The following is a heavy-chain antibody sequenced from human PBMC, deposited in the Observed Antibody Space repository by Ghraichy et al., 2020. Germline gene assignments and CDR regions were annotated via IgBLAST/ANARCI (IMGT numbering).Heavy chain of an antibody. J-gene: IGHJ6*02. CDR3: ARGPDHSSGWSGWLRYYYYGMDV. CDR1: GGSISSYY. CDR2: IYYSGST. V-gene: IGHV4-59*01. Sequence: SETLSLTCTVSGGSISSYYWSWIRQPPGKGLEWIGYIYYSGSTNYNPSLKSRVTISVDTSKNQFSLKLSSVTAADTAVYYCARGPDHSSGWSGWLRYYYYGMDVWGQGTTVTVSS. D-gene: IGHD6-19*01.